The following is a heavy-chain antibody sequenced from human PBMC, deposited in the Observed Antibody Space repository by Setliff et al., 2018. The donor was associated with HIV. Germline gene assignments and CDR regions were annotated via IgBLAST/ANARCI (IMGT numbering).Heavy chain of an antibody. Sequence: SQTLSLTCVISGDSVSNYSAAWNWIRQYPSRGLEWLGRTFHRSKWYSDYAESVRSRITINPDTSKNQLSLQLHSVTPEDTAVYYCARSITTAGTVFDYWGQGTLVTVTS. CDR3: ARSITTAGTVFDY. J-gene: IGHJ4*02. V-gene: IGHV6-1*01. D-gene: IGHD6-13*01. CDR1: GDSVSNYSAA. CDR2: TFHRSKWYS.